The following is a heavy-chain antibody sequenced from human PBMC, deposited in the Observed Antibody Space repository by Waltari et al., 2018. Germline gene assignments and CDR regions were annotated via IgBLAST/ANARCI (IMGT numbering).Heavy chain of an antibody. J-gene: IGHJ6*03. CDR2: IYYSGST. CDR1: GGSISRYY. CDR3: ATGVDYGDYAGDYYYYMDV. Sequence: QVQLQESGPGLVKPSETLSLTCTVSGGSISRYYWSWIRQPPGQGLEWIGYIYYSGSTNYNPSLKSRVTISVDTSKNQFSLKLSSVTAADTAVYYCATGVDYGDYAGDYYYYMDVWGKGTTVTVSS. D-gene: IGHD4-17*01. V-gene: IGHV4-59*01.